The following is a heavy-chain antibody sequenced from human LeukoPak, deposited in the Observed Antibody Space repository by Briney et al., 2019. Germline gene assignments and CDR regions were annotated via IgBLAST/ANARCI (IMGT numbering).Heavy chain of an antibody. J-gene: IGHJ3*01. Sequence: GGSLRLSCVASGITVSSNYMSWVRHAPDKGLEWVSVIYSGGNTDSAYTATGRFNFSIDKFKMTVYLQMNCLRAEETAVYYCARFSIVGAFDFWGRGTMVTVSS. V-gene: IGHV3-66*01. CDR3: ARFSIVGAFDF. CDR1: GITVSSNY. CDR2: IYSGGNT. D-gene: IGHD2-15*01.